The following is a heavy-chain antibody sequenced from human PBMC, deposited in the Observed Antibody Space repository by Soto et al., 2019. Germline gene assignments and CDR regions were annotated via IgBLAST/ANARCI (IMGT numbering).Heavy chain of an antibody. V-gene: IGHV4-34*01. CDR1: GGTLRRYY. D-gene: IGHD3-10*01. Sequence: PTENLSDPCAVYGGTLRRYYWRWSRQPPGKGLEWIGEINHSGSTNYNPSLKSRVTISVDTSKNQFSLKLSSVTAADTAVYYCASDPFGELLDYSYYGMDVWGQCTTVT. CDR2: INHSGST. CDR3: ASDPFGELLDYSYYGMDV. J-gene: IGHJ6*02.